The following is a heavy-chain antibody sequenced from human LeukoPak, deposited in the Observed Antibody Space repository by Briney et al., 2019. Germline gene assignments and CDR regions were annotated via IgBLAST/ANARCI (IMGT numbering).Heavy chain of an antibody. CDR3: ARVDNSYGPSGGVDY. J-gene: IGHJ4*02. D-gene: IGHD5-18*01. Sequence: SETLSLTCTVSGGSISSGDYYWSWIRQTPGKGLEWIGYIYYSGSTYYNPSLKSRVTISVDTSKNQFSLKLSSVTAADTAVYYCARVDNSYGPSGGVDYWGQGTLVTVSS. CDR2: IYYSGST. V-gene: IGHV4-30-4*08. CDR1: GGSISSGDYY.